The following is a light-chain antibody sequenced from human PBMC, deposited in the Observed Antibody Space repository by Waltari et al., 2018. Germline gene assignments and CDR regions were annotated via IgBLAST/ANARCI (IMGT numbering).Light chain of an antibody. V-gene: IGLV2-14*01. J-gene: IGLJ2*01. CDR3: SSYTSSSTLVV. CDR2: DVG. CDR1: SSDVGPYNY. Sequence: QSALTQPASVSGSPGQSITISCTGTSSDVGPYNYVSCYQQHPGKAPKLMIYDVGNRPSGFSNRFSGSKSGNTASLTISGLQAEDEADYYCSSYTSSSTLVVFGGGTKLTVL.